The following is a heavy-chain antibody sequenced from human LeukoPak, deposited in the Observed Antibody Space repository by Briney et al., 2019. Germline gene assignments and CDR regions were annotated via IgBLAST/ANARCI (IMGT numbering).Heavy chain of an antibody. D-gene: IGHD3-3*01. J-gene: IGHJ5*02. V-gene: IGHV3-66*02. Sequence: GGSLRLSCAASGFTFSSYAMSWVRQAPGKGLEWVSVIYIGGSTYYADSVKGRFTISRDNSKNTLYLQMNSLRAEDTAVYYCASGDFWSGYYTGFMPDPWGQGTLVTVSS. CDR2: IYIGGST. CDR1: GFTFSSYA. CDR3: ASGDFWSGYYTGFMPDP.